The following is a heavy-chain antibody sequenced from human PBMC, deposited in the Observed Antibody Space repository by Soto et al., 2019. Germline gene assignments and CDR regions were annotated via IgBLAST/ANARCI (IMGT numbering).Heavy chain of an antibody. J-gene: IGHJ3*02. Sequence: PSETLSLTCAVYGGSFSGYYWSWIRQPPGKGLEWIGEINHTGTTHYNPSLKSPVTISVDTSKNQFSLKLSSVTAADTAVYYCGRRLTVVALDAFDIWGQGTMVTVSS. D-gene: IGHD2-15*01. V-gene: IGHV4-34*01. CDR3: GRRLTVVALDAFDI. CDR1: GGSFSGYY. CDR2: INHTGTT.